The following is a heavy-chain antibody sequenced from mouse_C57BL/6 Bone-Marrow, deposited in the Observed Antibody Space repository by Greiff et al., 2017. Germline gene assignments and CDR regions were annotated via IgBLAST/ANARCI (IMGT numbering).Heavy chain of an antibody. J-gene: IGHJ2*01. V-gene: IGHV1-75*01. D-gene: IGHD2-1*01. CDR2: IFPGSGST. Sequence: QVHVKQSGPELVKPGASVKISCKASGYTFTDYYINWVKQRPGKGLEWIGWIFPGSGSTYYNEKFKGKATLTVDKSSSTAYMLLSSLTSEDSAFYFCARSYYGNYGYYWGQGTTLTVSS. CDR3: ARSYYGNYGYY. CDR1: GYTFTDYY.